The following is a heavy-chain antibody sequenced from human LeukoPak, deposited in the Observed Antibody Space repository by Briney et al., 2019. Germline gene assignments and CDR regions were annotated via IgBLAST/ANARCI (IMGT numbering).Heavy chain of an antibody. V-gene: IGHV3-48*02. CDR1: GFTFSSYS. Sequence: GGSLRLSCAASGFTFSSYSMNWVRQAPGKGLEWVSYISSSSSTIYYADSVKGRFTISRDNAKNSLYLQMNSLRDEDTAVYYCARPPPGEWELLRGFDYWGQGTLVTVTS. J-gene: IGHJ4*02. CDR3: ARPPPGEWELLRGFDY. D-gene: IGHD1-26*01. CDR2: ISSSSSTI.